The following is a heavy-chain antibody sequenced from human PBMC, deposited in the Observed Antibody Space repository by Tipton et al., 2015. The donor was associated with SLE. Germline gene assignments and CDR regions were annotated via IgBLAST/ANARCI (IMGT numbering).Heavy chain of an antibody. CDR1: GFTFSSND. Sequence: SLRLSCAASGFTFSSNDLYWVRQAPGKGLEWVAFIHYNGRNKWYTDSVKGRFTISRDNSKNTLYLQMNSLRPEDTAVYYCAKDLGEHQLDHWGQGTLDTVSS. J-gene: IGHJ4*02. CDR3: AKDLGEHQLDH. D-gene: IGHD1-1*01. V-gene: IGHV3-30*02. CDR2: IHYNGRNK.